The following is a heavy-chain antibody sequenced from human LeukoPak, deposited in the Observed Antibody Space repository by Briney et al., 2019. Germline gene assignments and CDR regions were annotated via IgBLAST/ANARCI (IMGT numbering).Heavy chain of an antibody. V-gene: IGHV4-59*08. D-gene: IGHD5-18*01. CDR3: ARLHLGYTYGDAFDI. CDR1: GGSISNYY. CDR2: IFYSGST. J-gene: IGHJ3*02. Sequence: SETLSLTCTVSGGSISNYYWSWIRQPPGEGLEWIGYIFYSGSTNYNPSLKGRVTISVDTSKHQFSLNLSFVTAADTAVYYCARLHLGYTYGDAFDIWGQGTMVTVSS.